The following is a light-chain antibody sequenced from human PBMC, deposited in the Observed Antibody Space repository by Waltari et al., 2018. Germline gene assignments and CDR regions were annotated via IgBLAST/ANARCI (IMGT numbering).Light chain of an antibody. V-gene: IGKV3-11*01. CDR3: QQRAIWPLT. CDR1: QTVNSY. CDR2: DAS. J-gene: IGKJ4*01. Sequence: EIVLTQYPATLSLSPGERAKLSCRASQTVNSYLAWYQQKPGQSPRLLIYDASNRATGIPARFSASGSGTDFTLTISSLETEDFAVYYCQQRAIWPLTFGGGTRVEIK.